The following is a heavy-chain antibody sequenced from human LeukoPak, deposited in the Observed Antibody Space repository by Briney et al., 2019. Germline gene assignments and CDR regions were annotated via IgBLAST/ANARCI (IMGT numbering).Heavy chain of an antibody. V-gene: IGHV5-51*01. CDR1: GYSVTSYW. CDR3: ARERSSGWWVADY. Sequence: GESLKISFKGSGYSVTSYWIGCVRQMPGKGLEGMGIIYPGDSDTRYSPSFQGQVTISADKSISTAYLQWSSLKASDTAMYYCARERSSGWWVADYWGQGTLVTVSS. J-gene: IGHJ4*02. D-gene: IGHD6-19*01. CDR2: IYPGDSDT.